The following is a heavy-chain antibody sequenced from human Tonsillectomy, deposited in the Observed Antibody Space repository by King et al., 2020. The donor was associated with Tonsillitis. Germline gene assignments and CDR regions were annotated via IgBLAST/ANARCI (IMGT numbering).Heavy chain of an antibody. CDR3: ARDRIAVAGTRWFDP. CDR1: GYTFTSYA. CDR2: INAGNGNT. V-gene: IGHV1-3*01. J-gene: IGHJ5*02. D-gene: IGHD6-19*01. Sequence: VQLVQSGAEVKKPGASVKVSCKASGYTFTSYAMHWVRQAPGQRREWMGWINAGNGNTKYSQKFQGRVTITRDTSASTAYMELSSLRSEVTAVYYCARDRIAVAGTRWFDPWGQGTLVTVSS.